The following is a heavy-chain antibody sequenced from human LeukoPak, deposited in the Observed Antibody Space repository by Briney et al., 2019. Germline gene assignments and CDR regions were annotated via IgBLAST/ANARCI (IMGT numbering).Heavy chain of an antibody. J-gene: IGHJ5*02. CDR3: PTGVECSGGSCYSDGLFDP. CDR2: ISYSGSA. CDR1: GGSVSSGTNK. D-gene: IGHD2-15*01. V-gene: IGHV4-61*01. Sequence: SDTLSLTCTVSGGSVSSGTNKWSWIRQPPGKGLEWMGDISYSGSATHNPSLRRRVTMSVDTSTNQFSLPRGSVTAEDTAVYCCPTGVECSGGSCYSDGLFDPWGQGTQVIVSS.